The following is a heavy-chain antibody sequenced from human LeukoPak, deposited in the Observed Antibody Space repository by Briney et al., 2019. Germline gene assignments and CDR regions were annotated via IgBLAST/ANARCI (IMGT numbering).Heavy chain of an antibody. CDR2: IYHSGNT. V-gene: IGHV4-59*01. D-gene: IGHD6-6*01. J-gene: IGHJ5*02. CDR3: ARHSSSSRGWFDP. Sequence: PSETLSLTCTVSGGSISSYYWTWIRQPPGKGLEWIGYIYHSGNTNYNPSPKSRVTISVDTSKNQFSLKVSSVTAADTAVYYCARHSSSSRGWFDPWGQGTLVTVSS. CDR1: GGSISSYY.